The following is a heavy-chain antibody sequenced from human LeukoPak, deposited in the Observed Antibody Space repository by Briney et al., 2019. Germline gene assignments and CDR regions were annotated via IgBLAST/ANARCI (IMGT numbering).Heavy chain of an antibody. CDR1: GYTFTSYD. V-gene: IGHV1-18*01. CDR2: ISAYNGNT. J-gene: IGHJ6*02. Sequence: ASVKVSCKASGYTFTSYDINWVRQAPGQGLEWMGWISAYNGNTNYAQKLQDRVTMTKDTSTSTAYMELRSLRSDDTAVYYCARVGGYDYEPEYYYHYGMDVWGQGTTVTVSS. CDR3: ARVGGYDYEPEYYYHYGMDV. D-gene: IGHD5-12*01.